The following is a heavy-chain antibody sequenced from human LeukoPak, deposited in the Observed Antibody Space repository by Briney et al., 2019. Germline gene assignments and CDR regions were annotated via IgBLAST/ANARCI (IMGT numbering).Heavy chain of an antibody. D-gene: IGHD6-13*01. Sequence: SQTLSLTCAISGDSVSSNSAAWNWIRQSPSRGLEWLGRTYYRSKWYNDYAVSVKSRITINPDTSKNQFSLQLNSVTPEDTAVYYCAREHSSSFLLNDAFDIWGQGTMVTVSS. V-gene: IGHV6-1*01. CDR1: GDSVSSNSAA. CDR2: TYYRSKWYN. J-gene: IGHJ3*02. CDR3: AREHSSSFLLNDAFDI.